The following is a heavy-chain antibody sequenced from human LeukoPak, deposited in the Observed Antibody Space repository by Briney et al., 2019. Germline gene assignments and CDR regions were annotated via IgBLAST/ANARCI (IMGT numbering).Heavy chain of an antibody. CDR1: GGSISSYY. J-gene: IGHJ6*02. Sequence: PSETLSLTCTVSGGSISSYYWSWIRQPPGKGLDWIGYIYYSGSTNYNPSLKSRVTISVDTSKNQFSLKLSSVTAADTAVYYCARYNHYYYGMDVWGQGTTVTVSS. D-gene: IGHD1-1*01. CDR2: IYYSGST. CDR3: ARYNHYYYGMDV. V-gene: IGHV4-59*08.